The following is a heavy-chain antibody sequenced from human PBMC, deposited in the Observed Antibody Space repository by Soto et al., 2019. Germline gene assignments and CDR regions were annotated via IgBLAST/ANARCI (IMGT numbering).Heavy chain of an antibody. J-gene: IGHJ4*02. Sequence: SVKVSCKASGGTFSSYAISWVRQAPGQGLEWMGGIIPIFGTANYAQKFQGRVTITADESTGTAYMELSSLRSEDTAVYYCAFGPGIAAAAYFDYWGQGTLVTVSS. V-gene: IGHV1-69*13. CDR1: GGTFSSYA. D-gene: IGHD6-13*01. CDR2: IIPIFGTA. CDR3: AFGPGIAAAAYFDY.